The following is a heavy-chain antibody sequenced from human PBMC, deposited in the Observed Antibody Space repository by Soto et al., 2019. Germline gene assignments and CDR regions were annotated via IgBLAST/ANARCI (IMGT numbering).Heavy chain of an antibody. CDR3: ARDHHLMVRGVLDY. V-gene: IGHV3-33*01. D-gene: IGHD3-10*01. CDR2: IWYDGSNK. J-gene: IGHJ4*02. CDR1: GFTFSSYG. Sequence: GGSLRLSCAASGFTFSSYGMHWVRQAPGKGLEWVAVIWYDGSNKYYADSVKGRFTISRDNSKNTLYLQMNSLRAEDTAVYYCARDHHLMVRGVLDYWGQGSLVTVSS.